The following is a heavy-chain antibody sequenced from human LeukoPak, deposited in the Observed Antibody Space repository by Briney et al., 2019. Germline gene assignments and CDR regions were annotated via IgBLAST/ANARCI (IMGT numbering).Heavy chain of an antibody. CDR2: INQDGSAK. D-gene: IGHD1-26*01. CDR1: GFTFNNYW. CDR3: AKASIAGAIGVLDY. V-gene: IGHV3-7*01. Sequence: PGGSLRLSCAAYGFTFNNYWMSWVRQAPGKGLEWVANINQDGSAKHYVASVKRRFTISRDNANNSLHLQMNSLRAEDTAVYFCAKASIAGAIGVLDYWGQGTLVTVSS. J-gene: IGHJ4*02.